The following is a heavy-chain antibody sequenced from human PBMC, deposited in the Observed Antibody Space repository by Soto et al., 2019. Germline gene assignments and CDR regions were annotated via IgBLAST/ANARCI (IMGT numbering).Heavy chain of an antibody. Sequence: KAGGSLRLSCAASGFTFSNAWMSWVRQAPGKGLEWVGRIKSKTDGGTTDYAAPVKGRFTISRDDSKNTLYLQMNSLKTEDTAVYYCTTDKAYYDSSGYYYYWGQGTLVTVSS. CDR3: TTDKAYYDSSGYYYY. CDR1: GFTFSNAW. D-gene: IGHD3-22*01. V-gene: IGHV3-15*01. J-gene: IGHJ4*02. CDR2: IKSKTDGGTT.